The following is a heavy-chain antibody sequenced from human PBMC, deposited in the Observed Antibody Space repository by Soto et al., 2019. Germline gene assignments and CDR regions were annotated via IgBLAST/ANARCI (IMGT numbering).Heavy chain of an antibody. D-gene: IGHD6-19*01. V-gene: IGHV3-23*01. CDR2: ISGSGGST. CDR1: GFNFSAYS. J-gene: IGHJ4*02. CDR3: AKGSSGWYERFDY. Sequence: GGSLRLSCAASGFNFSAYSMDWIRQVPGKGLEWVSYISGSGGSTYYADSVKGRFTISRDNSKNTLYLQMNSLRAEDTAVYYCAKGSSGWYERFDYWGQGTLVTVSS.